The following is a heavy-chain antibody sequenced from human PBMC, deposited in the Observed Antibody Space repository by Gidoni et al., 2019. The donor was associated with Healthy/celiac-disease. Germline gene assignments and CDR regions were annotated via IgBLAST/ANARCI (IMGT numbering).Heavy chain of an antibody. CDR3: ARDQAYSSSRIPVRGMDV. Sequence: QVQLVESGGGVVQPGRSLRLSCAASGFTFSSYAMHWVRQAPGKGLEWVAVISYDGSNKYYADSVKGRFTISRDNSKNTLYLQMNSLRAEDTAVYYCARDQAYSSSRIPVRGMDVWGQGTTVTVSS. V-gene: IGHV3-30-3*01. CDR1: GFTFSSYA. CDR2: ISYDGSNK. J-gene: IGHJ6*02. D-gene: IGHD6-6*01.